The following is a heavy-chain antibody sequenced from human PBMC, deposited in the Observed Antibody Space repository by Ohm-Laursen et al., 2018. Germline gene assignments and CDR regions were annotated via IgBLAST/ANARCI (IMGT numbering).Heavy chain of an antibody. CDR1: GYSFTSYD. J-gene: IGHJ4*02. CDR2: MNPNNDGT. CDR3: ARDSGGSYDY. V-gene: IGHV1-8*01. D-gene: IGHD1-26*01. Sequence: SLKVSCKTSGYSFTSYDINWVRQAPGQGLEWMGWMNPNNDGTGYAQKFQGRITMTRNTSMSTAYMELSMLRSEDPAVYYCARDSGGSYDYWGQGTLVTVSS.